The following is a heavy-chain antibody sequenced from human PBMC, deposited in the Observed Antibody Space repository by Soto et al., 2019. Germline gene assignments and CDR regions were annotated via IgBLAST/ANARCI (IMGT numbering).Heavy chain of an antibody. CDR3: AKGGLVRDYYYGMDV. D-gene: IGHD3-10*01. V-gene: IGHV3-23*01. CDR2: ISGSGGST. J-gene: IGHJ6*02. CDR1: GFTFSSYA. Sequence: GGSLRLSCAASGFTFSSYAMSWVRQAPGKGLEWVSAISGSGGSTHYADSVKGRFTISRDNSKNTLYLQMNSLRAEDTAVYYCAKGGLVRDYYYGMDVWGQGTTVTVSS.